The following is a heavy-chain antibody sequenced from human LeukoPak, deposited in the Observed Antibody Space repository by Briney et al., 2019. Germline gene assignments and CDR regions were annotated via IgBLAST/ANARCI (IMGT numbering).Heavy chain of an antibody. CDR3: ARESSGWSAFDY. CDR1: GFTFTSYY. D-gene: IGHD6-19*01. V-gene: IGHV1-46*01. Sequence: GGSLRLSCAASGFTFTSYYMHWVRQAPGQGLEWMGIINPSGGSTSYAQKFQGRVTMTRDTSTSTVYMELSSLRSEDTAVYYCARESSGWSAFDYWGQGTLVTVSS. CDR2: INPSGGST. J-gene: IGHJ4*02.